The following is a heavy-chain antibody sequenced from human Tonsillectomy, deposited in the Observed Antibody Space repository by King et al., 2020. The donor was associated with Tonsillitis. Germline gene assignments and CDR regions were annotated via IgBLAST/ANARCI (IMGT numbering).Heavy chain of an antibody. CDR1: GGSISSYY. CDR2: IYYSGST. CDR3: ARRDYDVWSGPTEDYYYYYMDV. D-gene: IGHD3-3*01. V-gene: IGHV4-59*08. J-gene: IGHJ6*03. Sequence: QLQESGPGLVKPSETLSLTCTVSGGSISSYYWSWIRQPPGKGLEWIGYIYYSGSTNYNPSLKSRVTISVDTSKNQFSLKLSSVTAADTAVYYCARRDYDVWSGPTEDYYYYYMDVWGKGTTVTVSS.